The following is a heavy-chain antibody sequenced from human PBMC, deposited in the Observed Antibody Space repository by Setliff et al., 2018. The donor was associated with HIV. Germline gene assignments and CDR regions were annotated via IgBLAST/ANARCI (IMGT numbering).Heavy chain of an antibody. V-gene: IGHV4-39*07. CDR1: GGPISTSSNY. D-gene: IGHD4-17*01. CDR3: ARSRGGTTSGYMDV. J-gene: IGHJ6*03. CDR2: IYYSGST. Sequence: LSLTCSVSGGPISTSSNYWGWIRQPPGKGLEWVGSIYYSGSTYYNSSLESRVTISLDTSKNQFSLKLSSVAAADTAVYYCARSRGGTTSGYMDVWGKGTTVTVSS.